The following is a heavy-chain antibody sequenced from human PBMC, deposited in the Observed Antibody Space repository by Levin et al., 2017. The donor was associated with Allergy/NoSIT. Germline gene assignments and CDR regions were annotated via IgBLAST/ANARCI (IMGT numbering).Heavy chain of an antibody. CDR3: ARSQLWFGEVDWFDP. V-gene: IGHV4-59*01. Sequence: SETLSLTCTVSGGSISSYYWSWIRQPPGKGLEWIGYIYYDGSTNYNPSLKSRVTISLDTSKNQFSLKLSSVTAADTAVYYCARSQLWFGEVDWFDPWGQGTLVTVSS. D-gene: IGHD3-10*01. J-gene: IGHJ5*02. CDR2: IYYDGST. CDR1: GGSISSYY.